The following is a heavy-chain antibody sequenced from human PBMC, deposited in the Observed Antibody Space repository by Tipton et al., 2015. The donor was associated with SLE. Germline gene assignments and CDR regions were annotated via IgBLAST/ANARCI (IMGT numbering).Heavy chain of an antibody. D-gene: IGHD2-2*01. J-gene: IGHJ5*02. V-gene: IGHV4-34*01. CDR3: ARSVWAGHCTSTSCHPNWFDP. Sequence: GLVKPSETLSLTCAVYGGSFSGYCWTWIRQPPGKGLEWIGEINHSGSTNYNPSLKSRITISVDTSTNQFSLRRSSVAAADTAVYYCARSVWAGHCTSTSCHPNWFDPWGQGTLVTVSS. CDR2: INHSGST. CDR1: GGSFSGYC.